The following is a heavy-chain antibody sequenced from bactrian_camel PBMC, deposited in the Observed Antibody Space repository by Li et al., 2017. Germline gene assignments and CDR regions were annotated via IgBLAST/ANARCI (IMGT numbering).Heavy chain of an antibody. J-gene: IGHJ4*01. D-gene: IGHD7*01. V-gene: IGHV3-2*01. Sequence: VQLVESGGGLVQPGGSLRLSCAASVFTFSSYYMSWVRQAPGKGLEWVSSIYSDGSNTDYADSVMDRFTVSRDNAKNALYLQMNNLKLEDTAMYYCAAYVGSRALGPWSFERGTYDFWGPGTQVTVS. CDR2: IYSDGSNT. CDR3: AAYVGSRALGPWSFERGTYDF. CDR1: VFTFSSYY.